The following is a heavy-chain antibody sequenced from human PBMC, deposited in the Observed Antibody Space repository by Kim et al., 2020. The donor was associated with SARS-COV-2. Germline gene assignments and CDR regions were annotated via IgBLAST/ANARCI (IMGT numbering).Heavy chain of an antibody. Sequence: GGSLRLSCAASGFTFSTYALSWVRQAPGKGLEWVSSISYNGDTTYYADSVKGRFTISRDNSKNTLYLQVNSLRVEDTAVYFCAKGRAGGYYNSLDYWSQGPLVTVSS. CDR2: ISYNGDTT. CDR1: GFTFSTYA. CDR3: AKGRAGGYYNSLDY. J-gene: IGHJ4*02. D-gene: IGHD3-10*01. V-gene: IGHV3-23*01.